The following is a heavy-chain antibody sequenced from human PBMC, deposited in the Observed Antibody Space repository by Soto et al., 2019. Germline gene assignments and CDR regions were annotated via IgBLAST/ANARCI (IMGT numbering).Heavy chain of an antibody. CDR3: TTAERGGSYYSDY. CDR2: IKSKTDGGTV. J-gene: IGHJ4*02. Sequence: GGSLRLPCAASGFTFTSARINWVRQAPGKELEWAGRIKSKTDGGTVDYGAPVKGRFTISRDDSKNTAYLQMNSLRNEDTAVYYCTTAERGGSYYSDYWGQGSLVTVSA. D-gene: IGHD1-26*01. V-gene: IGHV3-15*07. CDR1: GFTFTSAR.